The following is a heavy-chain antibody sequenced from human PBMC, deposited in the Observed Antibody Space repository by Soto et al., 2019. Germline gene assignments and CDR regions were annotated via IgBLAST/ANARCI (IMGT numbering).Heavy chain of an antibody. CDR3: ATGASRNFYDY. D-gene: IGHD3-3*01. CDR2: IYHTGTT. J-gene: IGHJ4*02. CDR1: GGSINSGGYS. Sequence: PSETLSLTCTVSGGSINSGGYSWTWIRQPPGKGLEWIGFIYHTGTTYYNPSLKSRVTISVDRSKNQFSLHMDSLRAEEKAVYYCATGASRNFYDYWGQGALVTVSS. V-gene: IGHV4-30-2*01.